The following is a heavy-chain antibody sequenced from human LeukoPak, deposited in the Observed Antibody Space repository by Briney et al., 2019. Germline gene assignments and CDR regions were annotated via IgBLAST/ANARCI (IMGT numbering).Heavy chain of an antibody. CDR1: GITFSTFA. V-gene: IGHV3-23*01. CDR2: LSRDGANT. D-gene: IGHD6-19*01. J-gene: IGHJ3*02. CDR3: AKPTMAVAGTDWIDAFDI. Sequence: PGGSLRLSCVASGITFSTFALTWVRQARGKGREGVSALSRDGANTYYADSAKGRFTISRDNANNLLYLQMASLRAEDTAVYYCAKPTMAVAGTDWIDAFDIWGQGTMVTVSS.